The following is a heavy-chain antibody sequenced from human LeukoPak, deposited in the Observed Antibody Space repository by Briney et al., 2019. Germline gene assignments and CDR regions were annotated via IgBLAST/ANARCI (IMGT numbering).Heavy chain of an antibody. CDR1: DYTFTSYG. V-gene: IGHV1-18*01. CDR3: ARDGATVATPFFDY. D-gene: IGHD4-17*01. CDR2: ISGSNGNT. Sequence: VASVKVSCKASDYTFTSYGISWVRQAPGQGLEWMGWISGSNGNTNYAQKFRGWVTMTRDTSLSTAYVELSRLRSDDTAVYYCARDGATVATPFFDYWGQGTLVTVSS. J-gene: IGHJ4*02.